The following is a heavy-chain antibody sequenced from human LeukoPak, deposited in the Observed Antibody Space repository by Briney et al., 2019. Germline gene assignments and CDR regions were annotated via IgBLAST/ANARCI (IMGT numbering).Heavy chain of an antibody. D-gene: IGHD3-22*01. CDR3: AKDLHYYDSSGLLDY. V-gene: IGHV3-43*02. CDR2: ISGDGSNT. CDR1: GFTFDDYA. Sequence: GGSLRLSCAASGFTFDDYAMHWVRQAPGKGLEWVSLISGDGSNTYYADSVKGRLTISRDNSKNSLYLQMNSLRTEDTALYYCAKDLHYYDSSGLLDYWGQGTLVTVSS. J-gene: IGHJ4*02.